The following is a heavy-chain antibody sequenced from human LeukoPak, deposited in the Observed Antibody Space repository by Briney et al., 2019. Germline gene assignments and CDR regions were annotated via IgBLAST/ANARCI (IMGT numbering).Heavy chain of an antibody. CDR1: GGTFSSYA. CDR3: ARESGYNWNDEGYFDY. V-gene: IGHV1-69*13. J-gene: IGHJ4*02. Sequence: SVTVSCKASGGTFSSYAISWVRQAPGQRLEGMGGIIPIFGTANYAQKFQGRVTITADESTSTAYMELSSLRSEDTAVYYCARESGYNWNDEGYFDYWGQGTLVTVSS. D-gene: IGHD1-1*01. CDR2: IIPIFGTA.